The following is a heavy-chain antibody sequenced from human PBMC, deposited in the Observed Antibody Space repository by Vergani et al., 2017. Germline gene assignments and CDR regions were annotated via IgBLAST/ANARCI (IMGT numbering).Heavy chain of an antibody. J-gene: IGHJ3*02. CDR1: GFTFSSYA. Sequence: EVQLVESGGGLVQPGGSLRLSCSASGFTFSSYAMHWVRQAPGKGLEWVSYISSSSSYTNYADSVKGRFTISRDNAKNSLYLQMNSLRAEDTAVYYCARDLLVDTAMVGAFDIWGQGTMVTVSS. D-gene: IGHD5-18*01. V-gene: IGHV3-21*05. CDR2: ISSSSSYT. CDR3: ARDLLVDTAMVGAFDI.